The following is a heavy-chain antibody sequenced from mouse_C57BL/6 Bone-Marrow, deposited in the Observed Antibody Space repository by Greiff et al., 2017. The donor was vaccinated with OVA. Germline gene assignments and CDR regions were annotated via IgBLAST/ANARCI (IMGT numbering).Heavy chain of an antibody. CDR2: IYPRSGNT. Sequence: QVQLQQSGAELARPGASVKLSCKASGYTFTSYGISWVKQRTGQGLEWIGEIYPRSGNTYYNEKFKGKATLTADESSSTAYMELRSLTAEDSAVYFCARCPLAYWGQGTLVTVSA. V-gene: IGHV1-81*01. CDR1: GYTFTSYG. D-gene: IGHD6-1*01. J-gene: IGHJ3*01. CDR3: ARCPLAY.